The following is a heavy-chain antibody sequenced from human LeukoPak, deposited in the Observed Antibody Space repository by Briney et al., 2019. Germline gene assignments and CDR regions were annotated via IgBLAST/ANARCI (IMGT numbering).Heavy chain of an antibody. Sequence: SETLSLTCTVSGGSISSSYWSWIRQPPGKGLEWIGYIYYTGSTNYNPSLKSRVTISVDTSKNQFSLNLSSVTAADTAVYYCARHIPYSPPGNWGQGTLVTVFS. D-gene: IGHD6-13*01. V-gene: IGHV4-59*08. CDR3: ARHIPYSPPGN. J-gene: IGHJ4*02. CDR1: GGSISSSY. CDR2: IYYTGST.